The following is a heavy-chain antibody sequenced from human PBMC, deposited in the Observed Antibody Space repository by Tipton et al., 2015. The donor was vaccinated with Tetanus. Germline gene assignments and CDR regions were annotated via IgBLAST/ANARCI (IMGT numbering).Heavy chain of an antibody. Sequence: AASGFIFSSYGIHWVRQAPGKGLEWLAVSWYDGTDKYYADSVKGRFTISRDNSENTLYLQMNSLRAEDTALYYCAREADCSGGSCFSGDFDTWGQGTQVTVSS. CDR2: SWYDGTDK. CDR3: AREADCSGGSCFSGDFDT. J-gene: IGHJ4*02. D-gene: IGHD2-15*01. V-gene: IGHV3-33*01. CDR1: GFIFSSYG.